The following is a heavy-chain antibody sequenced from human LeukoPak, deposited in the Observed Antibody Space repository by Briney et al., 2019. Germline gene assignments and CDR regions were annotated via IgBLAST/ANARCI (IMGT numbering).Heavy chain of an antibody. D-gene: IGHD4-17*01. V-gene: IGHV3-30-3*01. CDR3: ARESYCDYFFDY. CDR2: ISKDGSNK. CDR1: GYTFSRYS. J-gene: IGHJ4*02. Sequence: GGSLRLSCAAPGYTFSRYSMHWGRQAPGKGLEWVAIISKDGSNKYYADSVKGRFTISRDNSKNTLYLELNSLRAEDTAVYYCARESYCDYFFDYGGQGTLVTVSS.